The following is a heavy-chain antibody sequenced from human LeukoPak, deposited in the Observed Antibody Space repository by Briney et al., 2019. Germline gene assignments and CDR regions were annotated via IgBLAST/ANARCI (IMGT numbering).Heavy chain of an antibody. Sequence: GGSLRLSCAASEFTFSDYWMSWVRQAPGKGPEGVANIKKDGSEEHYVDSVKGRFTVSRDNAKNSLFLQMNSLRVEDTAVYYCATYDYWVAGDVWGQGTTVSVSS. V-gene: IGHV3-7*01. D-gene: IGHD3/OR15-3a*01. CDR2: IKKDGSEE. J-gene: IGHJ6*02. CDR1: EFTFSDYW. CDR3: ATYDYWVAGDV.